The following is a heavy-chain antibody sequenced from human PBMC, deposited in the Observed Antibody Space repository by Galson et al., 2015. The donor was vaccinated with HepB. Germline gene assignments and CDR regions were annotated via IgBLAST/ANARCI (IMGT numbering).Heavy chain of an antibody. J-gene: IGHJ6*03. V-gene: IGHV3-73*01. D-gene: IGHD3-3*01. CDR1: GFTFSGSA. CDR2: IRSKANGYAT. CDR3: TRQDDSPYYYYYYMDV. Sequence: SLRLSCAASGFTFSGSAMHWVRQASGKGLEWVGRIRSKANGYATAYAASVKGRFTISRDDSKNTAYLQMNSLKAEDTAVYYCTRQDDSPYYYYYYMDVWGKGTTVTVS.